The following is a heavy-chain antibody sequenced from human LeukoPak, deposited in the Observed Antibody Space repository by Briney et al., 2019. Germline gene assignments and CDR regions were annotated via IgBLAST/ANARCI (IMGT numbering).Heavy chain of an antibody. V-gene: IGHV4-39*07. CDR1: GGSISSTSYY. Sequence: SETLSLTCTVSGGSISSTSYYWAWIRQPPGRGLEWIGSVYYSGNTYYNPSLKSRVTISLDASKNQFSLKLSSVTAADTAVYYCVRDPSGFSSRFDYWGQGTLVTVSS. J-gene: IGHJ4*02. CDR3: VRDPSGFSSRFDY. D-gene: IGHD3-22*01. CDR2: VYYSGNT.